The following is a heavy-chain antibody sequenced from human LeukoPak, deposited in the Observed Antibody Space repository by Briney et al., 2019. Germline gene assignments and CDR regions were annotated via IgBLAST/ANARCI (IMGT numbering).Heavy chain of an antibody. CDR1: GGSINNYY. J-gene: IGHJ3*02. D-gene: IGHD6-19*01. Sequence: SETLSLTCAVSGGSINNYYWSWIRQPPGKGLEWIGYIYDSGSTNYNPSLKSRGNISVDTSKNQFSLKLSSVTAADTAVYYCARDGVAGTFAIWGQGTMVTVSS. CDR3: ARDGVAGTFAI. CDR2: IYDSGST. V-gene: IGHV4-59*12.